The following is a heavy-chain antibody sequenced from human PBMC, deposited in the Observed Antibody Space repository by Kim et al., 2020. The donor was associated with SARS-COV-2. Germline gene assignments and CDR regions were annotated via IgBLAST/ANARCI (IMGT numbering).Heavy chain of an antibody. CDR2: T. J-gene: IGHJ4*02. V-gene: IGHV3-74*01. D-gene: IGHD3-3*01. CDR3: SRDTFGPEDS. Sequence: TNYADSVKGRFTISKDSAKNMLCLHMSSLTLEDTAVYFCSRDTFGPEDSWGQGTLVTVSS.